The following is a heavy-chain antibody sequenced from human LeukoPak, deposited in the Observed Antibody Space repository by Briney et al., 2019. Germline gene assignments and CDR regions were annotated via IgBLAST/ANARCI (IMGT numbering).Heavy chain of an antibody. D-gene: IGHD5/OR15-5a*01. V-gene: IGHV1-46*01. CDR2: INPSGGGT. CDR3: ARRYGVFAGDFDF. Sequence: GASVKVSCKASGYTFTTYYMHWVRQAPGQGLEWMGIINPSGGGTSYAQKFQGRVTMTRDTSTSTVYMELSSLRSEDTAVYYCARRYGVFAGDFDFWGQGMLVTVSS. CDR1: GYTFTTYY. J-gene: IGHJ4*02.